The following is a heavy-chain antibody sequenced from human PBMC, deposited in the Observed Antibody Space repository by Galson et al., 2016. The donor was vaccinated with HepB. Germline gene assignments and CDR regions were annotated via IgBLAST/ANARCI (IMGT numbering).Heavy chain of an antibody. CDR1: GDSINSGSYY. Sequence: TLSLTCTVSGDSINSGSYYWTWIRQSAGKGLEWIGRIYTSGSTDYNPSLKSRVTMSVDTSKNQFSLNPNSVTAADTAIYYCAREALYCIGDVCDASALDYWGQGSLVTVSS. V-gene: IGHV4-61*02. CDR3: AREALYCIGDVCDASALDY. J-gene: IGHJ4*02. CDR2: IYTSGST. D-gene: IGHD2-8*02.